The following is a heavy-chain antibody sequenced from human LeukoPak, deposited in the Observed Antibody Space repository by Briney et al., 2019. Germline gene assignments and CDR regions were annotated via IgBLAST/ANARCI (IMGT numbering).Heavy chain of an antibody. CDR2: ISWNSGSI. D-gene: IGHD6-13*01. Sequence: GGSLRLSCAASGFTFSSYEMNWVRQAPGKGLEWVSGISWNSGSIGYADSVKGRFTISRDNAKNSLYLQMNSLRAEDTALYYCAKHDGQQLAIDYWGQGTLVTVSS. J-gene: IGHJ4*02. CDR1: GFTFSSYE. CDR3: AKHDGQQLAIDY. V-gene: IGHV3-9*01.